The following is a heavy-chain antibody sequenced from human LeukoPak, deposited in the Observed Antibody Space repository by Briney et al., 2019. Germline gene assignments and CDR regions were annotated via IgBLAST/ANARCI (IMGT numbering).Heavy chain of an antibody. V-gene: IGHV3-43*02. CDR3: TKVLHDYLGGSYREFSDS. Sequence: PGGSLRLSCATSGFTFDYYAMHWVRQIPGKAPEWVSLISGDGGRTKYADSVKGRFTMSRDNNKKSLYLQMNNLRNEDTALYYCTKVLHDYLGGSYREFSDSSGQGILVTVSS. J-gene: IGHJ4*02. CDR1: GFTFDYYA. CDR2: ISGDGGRT. D-gene: IGHD3-16*02.